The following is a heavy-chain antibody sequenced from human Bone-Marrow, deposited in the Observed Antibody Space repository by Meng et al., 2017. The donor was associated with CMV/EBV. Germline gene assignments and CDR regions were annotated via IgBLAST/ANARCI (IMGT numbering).Heavy chain of an antibody. V-gene: IGHV5-51*01. CDR3: ASGGDYDFWGSSYSNYYGMDV. CDR1: GYSFTSYW. D-gene: IGHD3-3*01. CDR2: IYPGDSDT. Sequence: KVSCKGSGYSFTSYWIGWVRQMPGKGLEWMGIIYPGDSDTRYSPSFQGQVTISADKSISTAYLQWSSLKASDTAMYYCASGGDYDFWGSSYSNYYGMDVWGQGTTVTVSS. J-gene: IGHJ6*02.